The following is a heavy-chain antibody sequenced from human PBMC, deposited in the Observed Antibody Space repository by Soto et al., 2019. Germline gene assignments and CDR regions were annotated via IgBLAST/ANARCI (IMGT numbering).Heavy chain of an antibody. CDR3: ARRAYGVYDYYFCMDV. CDR2: SIPIFGTA. J-gene: IGHJ6*02. D-gene: IGHD2-8*01. V-gene: IGHV1-69*13. CDR1: GGTFSSYG. Sequence: SVKVSCKASGGTFSSYGISWVRQAPGQGLEWMGGSIPIFGTANYAQKFQGRVTITAHGPTSTAYMELSSLRSEDTAGYYCARRAYGVYDYYFCMDVWGQGTTVTVSS.